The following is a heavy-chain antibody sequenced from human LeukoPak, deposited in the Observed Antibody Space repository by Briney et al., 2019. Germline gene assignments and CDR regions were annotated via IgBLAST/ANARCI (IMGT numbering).Heavy chain of an antibody. J-gene: IGHJ4*02. CDR1: GYTFTSYY. V-gene: IGHV1-46*01. CDR3: ARSPPVAGPYY. D-gene: IGHD6-19*01. CDR2: INPSGGST. Sequence: ASVKVSCKASGYTFTSYYMHWVRQAPGQGLEGMGIINPSGGSTSYAQKFQGRVTMTRDMSTSTVYMELSSLRSEDTAVYYCARSPPVAGPYYWGQGTLVTVSS.